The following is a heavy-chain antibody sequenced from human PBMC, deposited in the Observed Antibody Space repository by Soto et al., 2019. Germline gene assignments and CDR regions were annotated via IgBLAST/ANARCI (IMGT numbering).Heavy chain of an antibody. Sequence: EVPLVESGGGLVQPGGSLRLSCAASGFTVSSNYMSWVRQAPGKGLEWVSVIYSGGSTYYADSVKGRFTISRDNSTNTLYLQMNSLRAEDTAVYYCARDLSCGGDCYSSWFDPWGQGTLVTVSS. CDR2: IYSGGST. V-gene: IGHV3-66*01. CDR3: ARDLSCGGDCYSSWFDP. J-gene: IGHJ5*02. D-gene: IGHD2-21*02. CDR1: GFTVSSNY.